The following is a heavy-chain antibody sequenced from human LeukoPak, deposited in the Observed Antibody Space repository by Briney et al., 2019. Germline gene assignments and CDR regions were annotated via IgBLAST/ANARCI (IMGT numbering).Heavy chain of an antibody. CDR3: ARLRGYSYGYADY. Sequence: GGSLRLSCTASGFTFSSYSMNWVRQAPGKGLEWVSYISSSGSTIDYADSVKGRFTISRDNAKNSLYLQMNSLRAEDTAVYYCARLRGYSYGYADYWGQGTLVTVSS. D-gene: IGHD5-18*01. CDR2: ISSSGSTI. J-gene: IGHJ4*02. CDR1: GFTFSSYS. V-gene: IGHV3-48*04.